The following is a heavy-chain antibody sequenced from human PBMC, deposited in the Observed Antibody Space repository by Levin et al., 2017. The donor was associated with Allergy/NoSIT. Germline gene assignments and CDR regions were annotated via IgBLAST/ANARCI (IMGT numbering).Heavy chain of an antibody. V-gene: IGHV1-2*02. CDR1: GYTFTDHY. CDR3: ARNDYGDYVQNFDY. CDR2: VNYNTGDT. Sequence: ASVKVSCEAAGYTFTDHYIHWVRQAPGQGLEWMGWVNYNTGDTHYAQKFQDRVTMTRDTSITTAYISVYSLSFDDTALYFCARNDYGDYVQNFDYWGQGTLVTVAS. D-gene: IGHD4-17*01. J-gene: IGHJ4*02.